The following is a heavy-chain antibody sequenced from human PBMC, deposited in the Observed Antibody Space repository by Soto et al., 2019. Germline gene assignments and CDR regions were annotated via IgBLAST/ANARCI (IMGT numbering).Heavy chain of an antibody. CDR2: INPGNGDT. J-gene: IGHJ4*02. CDR3: AGGVGATAATFDY. Sequence: QVHLVQSGAEVKKPGASVKVSCKASGDTFTDYAIHWVRQAPRQRLEWLAWINPGNGDTQYSQKFQGRVTLTRDTSATTAYMEWSSLRSEDTSVYFCAGGVGATAATFDYWGQGTLVTVSS. CDR1: GDTFTDYA. D-gene: IGHD1-26*01. V-gene: IGHV1-3*01.